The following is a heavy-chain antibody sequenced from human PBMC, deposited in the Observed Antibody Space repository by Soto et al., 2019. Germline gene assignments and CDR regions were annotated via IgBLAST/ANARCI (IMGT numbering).Heavy chain of an antibody. J-gene: IGHJ4*02. CDR1: GFTFSHYT. CDR3: ARADAVTTTLTIHYFFDF. Sequence: EVQLEESGGGLVQPGGSLRLSCAVSGFTFSHYTMHWFRQAPGKRLEYVSAISSDGGTTYYADSVKGRFSISRDNSKNTLYLQMGSLRSEDMGLYYCARADAVTTTLTIHYFFDFWGQGTLVTVSS. D-gene: IGHD4-17*01. CDR2: ISSDGGTT. V-gene: IGHV3-64*07.